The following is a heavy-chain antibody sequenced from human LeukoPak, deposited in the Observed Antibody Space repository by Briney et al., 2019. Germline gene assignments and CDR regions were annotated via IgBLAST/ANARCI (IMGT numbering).Heavy chain of an antibody. J-gene: IGHJ6*03. Sequence: PGGSLRLSCAASGFTFSSYTMNWVRQAPGKGLEWVSSISSSSTYIYDADSVKGRFTISRDNAKNSLYLQMNSLRAEDTAVYYCARTTVTSYFYYYMDVWGKGTTVTVSS. CDR1: GFTFSSYT. V-gene: IGHV3-21*01. CDR2: ISSSSTYI. D-gene: IGHD4-17*01. CDR3: ARTTVTSYFYYYMDV.